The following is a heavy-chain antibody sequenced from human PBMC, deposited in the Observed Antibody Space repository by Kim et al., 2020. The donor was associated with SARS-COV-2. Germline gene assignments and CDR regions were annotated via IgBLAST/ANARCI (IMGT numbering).Heavy chain of an antibody. CDR3: ARGELRYFDREYYFDY. J-gene: IGHJ4*02. D-gene: IGHD3-9*01. CDR2: ISSSSSYI. V-gene: IGHV3-21*01. Sequence: GGSLRLSCAASGFTFSSYSKNWVRQAPGKGLEWVSSISSSSSYIYYADSVKGRFTISRDNAKNSLYLQMNSLRAEDTAVYYCARGELRYFDREYYFDYWGQGTLVTVSS. CDR1: GFTFSSYS.